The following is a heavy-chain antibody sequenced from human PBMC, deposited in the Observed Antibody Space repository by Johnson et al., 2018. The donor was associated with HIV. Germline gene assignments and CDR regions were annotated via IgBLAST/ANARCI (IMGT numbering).Heavy chain of an antibody. D-gene: IGHD5-24*01. Sequence: QMLLVESGGGVVQPGRSLRLSCAASGFSFSSYAMHWVRQSPGKGLEWVAVISYDGSDKYYADSVKGRFTISRDNSKSMLYLQMNSLRAEDTAFYHCARFGRGGSHAFDIWGQGTMVTVSS. J-gene: IGHJ3*02. V-gene: IGHV3-30*03. CDR1: GFSFSSYA. CDR3: ARFGRGGSHAFDI. CDR2: ISYDGSDK.